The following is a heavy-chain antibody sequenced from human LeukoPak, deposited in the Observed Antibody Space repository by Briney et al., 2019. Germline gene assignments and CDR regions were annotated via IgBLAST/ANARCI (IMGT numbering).Heavy chain of an antibody. D-gene: IGHD2-8*01. V-gene: IGHV3-30*04. Sequence: GGSLRLSCTASGFTFSDHAMHWVRQAPGKGLEWVTVISYHARDQFYADSVKGRFTVSRDNSRNTLYLQMNSLRAEDSAVYYCAAQPCINGICYLDYWGQGTLVIVSS. CDR2: ISYHARDQ. CDR1: GFTFSDHA. CDR3: AAQPCINGICYLDY. J-gene: IGHJ4*02.